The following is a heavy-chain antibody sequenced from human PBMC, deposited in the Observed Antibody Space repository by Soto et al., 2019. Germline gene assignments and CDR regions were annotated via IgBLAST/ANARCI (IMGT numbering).Heavy chain of an antibody. D-gene: IGHD1-26*01. J-gene: IGHJ4*02. CDR3: ARDAPVGLLEY. CDR1: GYTFTSYG. CDR2: ISAYNGNT. Sequence: QVQLVQSGAEVKKPGASVKVSCKASGYTFTSYGISWVRQAPGQGLEWMGWISAYNGNTNYAQKLQGRVTVTKDTPTSQTYMELRSLGSDHTAFYYCARDAPVGLLEYWGQGTLVTVSS. V-gene: IGHV1-18*01.